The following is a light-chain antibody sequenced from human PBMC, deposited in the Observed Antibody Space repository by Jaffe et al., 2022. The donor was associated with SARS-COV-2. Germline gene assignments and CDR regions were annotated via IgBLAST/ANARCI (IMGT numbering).Light chain of an antibody. J-gene: IGLJ2*01. CDR1: SIGVGNYNL. Sequence: QSALTQPASVSGSPGQSITISCTGTSIGVGNYNLVSWYQQRPGEVPKLIIYEGSRRPSGVSDRFSGSKSDNAASLTISGLQGEDEADYYCCSYSGSSTFVIFGGGTKLTVL. CDR2: EGS. V-gene: IGLV2-23*01. CDR3: CSYSGSSTFVI.